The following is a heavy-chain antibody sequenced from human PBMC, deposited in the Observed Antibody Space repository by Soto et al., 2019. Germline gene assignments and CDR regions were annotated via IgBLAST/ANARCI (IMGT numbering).Heavy chain of an antibody. V-gene: IGHV3-48*02. J-gene: IGHJ6*02. CDR1: GFTFSSYS. Sequence: EVQLVESGGGLVQPGGSLRLSCAASGFTFSSYSMNWVRQAPGKGLEWVSYISSSSSTIYYADSVKGRFTISRDNAKNSLYLQMNSLRDEDTAVYYCARAYCGGDCYSYYYGMDVWGQGTTVTVSS. CDR2: ISSSSSTI. D-gene: IGHD2-21*02. CDR3: ARAYCGGDCYSYYYGMDV.